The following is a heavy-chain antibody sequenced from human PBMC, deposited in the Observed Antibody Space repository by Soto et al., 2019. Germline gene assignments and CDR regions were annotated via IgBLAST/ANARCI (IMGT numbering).Heavy chain of an antibody. CDR3: ARVLRYFDWLFQTDPDYYYYGMDV. CDR1: VFTLSSYA. CDR2: ISDDGSNK. V-gene: IGHV3-30-3*01. Sequence: GGSQRVSCAASVFTLSSYAMHSVRQAPGKGLEWVAVISDDGSNKYYADSGKGGVTIARDNSKNTLYLQMNSLRAEDTAVYYCARVLRYFDWLFQTDPDYYYYGMDVWGKRTTVAVSS. J-gene: IGHJ6*04. D-gene: IGHD3-9*01.